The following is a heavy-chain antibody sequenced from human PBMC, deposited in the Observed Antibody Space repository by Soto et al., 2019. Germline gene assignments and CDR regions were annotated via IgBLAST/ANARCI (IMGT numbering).Heavy chain of an antibody. J-gene: IGHJ4*02. CDR3: AKGMENTVFGVDTLFDF. Sequence: XGSLRLSCATSGFSVSNYSRSGVRQAPGKGLEWVSLISGSASATHYADSVKGRFTISRDNSKRTVYLQLNSLRAEDTAVYYCAKGMENTVFGVDTLFDFWGRGTLVTVSS. D-gene: IGHD3-3*01. V-gene: IGHV3-23*01. CDR2: ISGSASAT. CDR1: GFSVSNYS.